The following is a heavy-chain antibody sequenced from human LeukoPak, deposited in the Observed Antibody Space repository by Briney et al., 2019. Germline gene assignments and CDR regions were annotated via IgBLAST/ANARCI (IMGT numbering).Heavy chain of an antibody. Sequence: PGGSLKLSCAASGFTFSGSAMHWVRQASGKGLEWVGRIRSKANSYATAYAASVKGRFTISRDDSKNTAYLQMNSLKTEDTAVYXXXXXXXXXXXXXYYDYYYGMDVWGQGTTVTVSS. J-gene: IGHJ6*02. CDR1: GFTFSGSA. CDR3: XXXXXXXXXXXYYDYYYGMDV. V-gene: IGHV3-73*01. CDR2: IRSKANSYAT.